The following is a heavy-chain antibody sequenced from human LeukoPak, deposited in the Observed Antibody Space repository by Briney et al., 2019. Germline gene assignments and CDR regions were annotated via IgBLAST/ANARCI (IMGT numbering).Heavy chain of an antibody. Sequence: GGSLRLSCAASGFTFSSYDMTWVRQAPGRGLEWVSSIRPSGDNTYYGDSVKGRFTISRDNAKNSLYLQMNSLRAEDTAVYYCARGSQRVAGQDNWFDPWGQGTLVTVSS. CDR1: GFTFSSYD. D-gene: IGHD6-19*01. CDR2: IRPSGDNT. V-gene: IGHV3-21*01. CDR3: ARGSQRVAGQDNWFDP. J-gene: IGHJ5*02.